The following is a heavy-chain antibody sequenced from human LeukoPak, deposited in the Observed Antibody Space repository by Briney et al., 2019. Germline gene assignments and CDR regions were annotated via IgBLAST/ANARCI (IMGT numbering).Heavy chain of an antibody. V-gene: IGHV4-39*07. CDR3: AREILSFPEGIDY. J-gene: IGHJ4*02. CDR2: ISYDGST. Sequence: SETLSFTCTVSGGSIRSSTYYWGWIRQPPGKTLEWIGSISYDGSTYFSPSLKSRLTISLDTSKNQFSLKLSSVTAADTAVYYCAREILSFPEGIDYWGQGTLVTVSS. CDR1: GGSIRSSTYY. D-gene: IGHD2-15*01.